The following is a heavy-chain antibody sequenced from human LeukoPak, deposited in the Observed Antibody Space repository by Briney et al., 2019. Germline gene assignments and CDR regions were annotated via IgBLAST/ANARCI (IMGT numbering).Heavy chain of an antibody. CDR2: IYYGGST. V-gene: IGHV4-30-4*01. CDR3: ARSPIVATGYYFDY. CDR1: GGSISSGDYY. Sequence: SQTLSLTCTVSGGSISSGDYYWSWIRQPPGKGLEWIGYIYYGGSTYYNPSLKSRVTISVDTSKNQFSLKLISLTAADTAVYYCARSPIVATGYYFDYWGQGTLATVSS. J-gene: IGHJ4*02. D-gene: IGHD5-12*01.